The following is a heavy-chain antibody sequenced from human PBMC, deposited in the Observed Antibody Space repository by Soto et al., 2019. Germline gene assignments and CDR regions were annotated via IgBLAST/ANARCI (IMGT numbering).Heavy chain of an antibody. J-gene: IGHJ4*02. V-gene: IGHV4-38-2*01. CDR1: GASIGSGYY. D-gene: IGHD6-13*01. Sequence: SETLSLTCAVSGASIGSGYYWGWIRQPPGKGLEWLGTTYYGASSYYNPSLRSRITILLDASTNQLSLKLSSVTAADTAVYFCVRVAGSASWYETDSWGQGILVTVSS. CDR3: VRVAGSASWYETDS. CDR2: TYYGASS.